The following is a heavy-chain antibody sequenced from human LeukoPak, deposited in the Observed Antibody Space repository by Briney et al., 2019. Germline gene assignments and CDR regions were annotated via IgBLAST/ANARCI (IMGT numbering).Heavy chain of an antibody. Sequence: SETLSLTCTVSGGSITNSDYFWGWIRQPPGKGLEWIGGMHYGGSANYNPSLKSRVTMSVDTSRNQFSLNLTSVTAADSSVDHSARHARVTLVVRVYGFDVWGQGTTVIVSS. CDR3: ARHARVTLVVRVYGFDV. CDR1: GGSITNSDYF. J-gene: IGHJ6*02. CDR2: MHYGGSA. V-gene: IGHV4-39*01. D-gene: IGHD2-15*01.